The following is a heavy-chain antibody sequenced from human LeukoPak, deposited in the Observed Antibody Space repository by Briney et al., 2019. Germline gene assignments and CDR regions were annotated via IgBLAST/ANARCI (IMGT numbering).Heavy chain of an antibody. CDR3: ATGLAAALYYYYGMDV. Sequence: GGSLRLSCAASGFTFSSYAMSWVRQAPGKGLEWVSAISGSGGSTYYADSVKGRFTISRDNSKNTLYLQMNSLRAEDTAVYYCATGLAAALYYYYGMDVWGQGTTVTVSS. J-gene: IGHJ6*02. D-gene: IGHD6-13*01. V-gene: IGHV3-23*01. CDR2: ISGSGGST. CDR1: GFTFSSYA.